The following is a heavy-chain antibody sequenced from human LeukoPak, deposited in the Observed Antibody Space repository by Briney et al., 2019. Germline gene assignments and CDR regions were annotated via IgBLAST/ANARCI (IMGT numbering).Heavy chain of an antibody. CDR1: GFTVSSNY. Sequence: PGGSLRLSCAASGFTVSSNYMSWVRQAPGKGLEWVSVIYSGGSTYYADSVKGRFTISRDNSKNTLYLQMNSLRAEDTAVYYCARVATSYNYYGMDVWGQGTTVTVSS. J-gene: IGHJ6*02. V-gene: IGHV3-66*01. D-gene: IGHD5-12*01. CDR3: ARVATSYNYYGMDV. CDR2: IYSGGST.